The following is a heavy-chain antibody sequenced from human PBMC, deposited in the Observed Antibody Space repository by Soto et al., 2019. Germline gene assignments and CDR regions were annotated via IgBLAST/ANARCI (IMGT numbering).Heavy chain of an antibody. CDR2: INHSGNT. V-gene: IGHV4-34*01. CDR3: ARELRFLETYYYYMDV. CDR1: GGSFSGYY. J-gene: IGHJ6*03. D-gene: IGHD3-3*01. Sequence: SETLSLTCAVYGGSFSGYYWSWIRQPPGKGLEWIGEINHSGNTNYNPSLKSRVTISVDTSKNQFSLKLSSVTAADTAVYYCARELRFLETYYYYMDVWGKGTTVTVSS.